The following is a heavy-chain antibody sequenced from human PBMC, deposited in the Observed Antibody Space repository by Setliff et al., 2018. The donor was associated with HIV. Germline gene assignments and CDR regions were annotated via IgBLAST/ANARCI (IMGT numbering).Heavy chain of an antibody. D-gene: IGHD3-3*01. V-gene: IGHV1-2*04. CDR2: INPKSDGT. CDR3: ARVAWYYSFWSGLGDAFDI. J-gene: IGHJ3*02. Sequence: ASVKVSCKASGYSFTDYYIHWVRQAPGQGLEWMGWINPKSDGTNYAQKFQGWITMTRDTSISTAYMELSRLRSGDTAVYYCARVAWYYSFWSGLGDAFDIWGQGTMVTVSS. CDR1: GYSFTDYY.